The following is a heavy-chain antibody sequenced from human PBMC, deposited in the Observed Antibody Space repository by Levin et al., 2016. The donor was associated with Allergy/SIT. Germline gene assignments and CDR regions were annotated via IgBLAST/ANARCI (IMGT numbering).Heavy chain of an antibody. CDR2: IRYDGSEK. V-gene: IGHV3-30*02. CDR1: GFTFSNFG. Sequence: GGSLRLSCTASGFTFSNFGMHWVRQAPGKGPEWVAFIRYDGSEKSYADSVKGHFTISRDNSKNTLYLQMNGLRAEDTAVYYCAKARSDEFKSLIVVIREWYFDLWGRGTLLTVSS. J-gene: IGHJ2*01. D-gene: IGHD3-22*01. CDR3: AKARSDEFKSLIVVIREWYFDL.